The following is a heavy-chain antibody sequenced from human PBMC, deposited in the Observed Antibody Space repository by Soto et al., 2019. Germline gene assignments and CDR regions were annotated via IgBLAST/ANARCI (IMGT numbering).Heavy chain of an antibody. CDR2: IYYSGST. Sequence: SETLSLTCTVSGVSISSYYWSWIRQPPGKGLEWIGYIYYSGSTNYNPSLKSRVTISVDTSKNQFSLKLSSVTAADTAVYYCARRYGASFGYWGQGTLVTVSS. CDR1: GVSISSYY. D-gene: IGHD4-17*01. V-gene: IGHV4-59*01. CDR3: ARRYGASFGY. J-gene: IGHJ4*02.